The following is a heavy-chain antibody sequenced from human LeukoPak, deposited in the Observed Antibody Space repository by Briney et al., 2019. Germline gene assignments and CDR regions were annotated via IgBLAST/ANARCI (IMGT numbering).Heavy chain of an antibody. J-gene: IGHJ4*02. D-gene: IGHD1-26*01. CDR1: GFTFSSYA. CDR2: ISSDGSSK. V-gene: IGHV3-30*18. Sequence: HPGRSLRLSCATSGFTFSSYAMHWVRQDPGKGLEWVAVISSDGSSKFYVDSVKGRFTISRDNTKSTLYLQMNSLRPEDTAVYYCVKDGGSYYKGAVDYWGQGTQVIVSS. CDR3: VKDGGSYYKGAVDY.